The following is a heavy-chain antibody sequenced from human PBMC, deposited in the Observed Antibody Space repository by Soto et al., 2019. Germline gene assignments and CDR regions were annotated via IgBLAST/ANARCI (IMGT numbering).Heavy chain of an antibody. CDR3: AREPYLPKARNDF. J-gene: IGHJ4*02. Sequence: SDTLSRTCSVSGATLISGYYFLSWLRPPPGKGLEWIGSIFYTGSTYYSPSLKSRASMSMDTSKNLFSLRLRSLTAADTAVYFCAREPYLPKARNDFWGQGNLVTVSA. CDR1: GATLISGYYF. V-gene: IGHV4-30-4*02. CDR2: IFYTGST.